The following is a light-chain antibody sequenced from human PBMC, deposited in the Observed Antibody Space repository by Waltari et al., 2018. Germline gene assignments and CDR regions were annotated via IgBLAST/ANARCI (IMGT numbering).Light chain of an antibody. J-gene: IGKJ5*01. V-gene: IGKV3-11*01. CDR1: QNVNMY. Sequence: EMVLTQSPATLSLSPGDRATLSCRASQNVNMYLAWYQQKPGQGPRLLIYDATDRAAGVPARFSGSGSGTEFTLTISSLEPEDFAVYHCQQRNHWITFGQGTRLEI. CDR2: DAT. CDR3: QQRNHWIT.